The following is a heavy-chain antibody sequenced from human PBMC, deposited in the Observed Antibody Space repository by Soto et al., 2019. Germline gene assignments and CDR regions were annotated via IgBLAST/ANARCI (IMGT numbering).Heavy chain of an antibody. CDR2: ISYDGSNK. V-gene: IGHV3-30*18. Sequence: GGSLRLSCVASGFTFSSYGMHWVRQAPGKGLEWVAVISYDGSNKYYADSVKGRFTISRDNSKDTLYLQMNSLRAEDTTVYYCAKGRAIQIFDYWGQGTLVTVSS. D-gene: IGHD5-18*01. CDR1: GFTFSSYG. J-gene: IGHJ4*02. CDR3: AKGRAIQIFDY.